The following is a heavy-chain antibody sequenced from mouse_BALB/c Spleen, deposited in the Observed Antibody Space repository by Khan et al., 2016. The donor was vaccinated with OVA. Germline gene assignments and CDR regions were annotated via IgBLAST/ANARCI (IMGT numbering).Heavy chain of an antibody. CDR2: ILPGSGST. CDR3: ARLGRDY. V-gene: IGHV1-9*01. D-gene: IGHD4-1*01. CDR1: GYIFSSYW. Sequence: QVQLKQSGAELMKPGASVKISCKATGYIFSSYWLEWVKQRPGHGIEWIGEILPGSGSTNYNEKFKGKATFTADTSSNTAYMQLSSLTSEDSAVYFCARLGRDYWGQGTTLTVSS. J-gene: IGHJ2*01.